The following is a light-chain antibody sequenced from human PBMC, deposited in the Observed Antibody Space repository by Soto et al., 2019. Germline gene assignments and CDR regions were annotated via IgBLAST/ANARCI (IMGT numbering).Light chain of an antibody. V-gene: IGKV3-20*01. CDR3: QQYGNSPYP. CDR2: GAS. CDR1: QSVISNY. J-gene: IGKJ2*01. Sequence: IVLTQSPGTLSLSPGERATLSCRASQSVISNYLAWYQQKPGQAPRLLIYGASSRATGIPDRFSGSGSETDFTLTISRLEPEAVAVYYCQQYGNSPYPFGQGTKLEIK.